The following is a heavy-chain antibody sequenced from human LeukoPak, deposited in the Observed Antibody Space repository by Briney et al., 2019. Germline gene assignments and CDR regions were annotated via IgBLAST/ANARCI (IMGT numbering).Heavy chain of an antibody. D-gene: IGHD3-22*01. CDR3: ARDFMSRGWYYDSSGCYYDY. CDR2: INPNSGGT. Sequence: ASVKVSCKASRYTFTGYYMHWVRQAPGQGLEWMGWINPNSGGTNYAQKFQGRVTMTRDTSISTAYMELSRLRSDDTAVYYCARDFMSRGWYYDSSGCYYDYWGQGTLVTVSS. CDR1: RYTFTGYY. V-gene: IGHV1-2*02. J-gene: IGHJ4*02.